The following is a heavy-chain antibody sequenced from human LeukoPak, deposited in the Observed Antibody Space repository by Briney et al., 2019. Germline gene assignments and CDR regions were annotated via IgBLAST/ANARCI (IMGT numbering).Heavy chain of an antibody. J-gene: IGHJ4*02. V-gene: IGHV3-23*01. CDR3: AKANLVVPAAIRGGLDY. D-gene: IGHD2-2*02. CDR1: GFTFSSYA. CDR2: ISGSGGST. Sequence: GGSLRLSCAASGFTFSSYAMSWVRQAPEKGLEWVSAISGSGGSTYYADSVRGRFTISRDNSKNTLYLQMNSLRAEDTAVYYCAKANLVVPAAIRGGLDYWGQGTLVTVSS.